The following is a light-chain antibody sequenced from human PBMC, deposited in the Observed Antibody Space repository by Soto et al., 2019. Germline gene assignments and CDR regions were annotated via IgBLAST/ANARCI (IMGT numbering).Light chain of an antibody. CDR1: QSVSNNY. V-gene: IGKV3-20*01. CDR2: GAS. Sequence: IVLTQSPCTLSLSPGEIATLSCRASQSVSNNYLAWYQQTPGQAPRLLIYGASNRATGIPDRFSGSGSGTDLTLTISGLEPEDFAVDYCQQYGSSPWTFGQGTKVDIK. J-gene: IGKJ1*01. CDR3: QQYGSSPWT.